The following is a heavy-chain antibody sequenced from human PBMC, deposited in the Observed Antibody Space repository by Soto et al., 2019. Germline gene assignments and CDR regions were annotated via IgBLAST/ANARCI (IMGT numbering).Heavy chain of an antibody. CDR1: GGSISSSSYY. Sequence: QLQLQESGPGLVKPSETRSLNCTVSGGSISSSSYYWGWIRQPPGKGLVWIGSIYYSGSTYYNPFLKSRVTIPGDASTSQCSLKLSSVTAADTAGYYCARHHLEMATTLSHFDYWGQGTLVTVSS. CDR3: ARHHLEMATTLSHFDY. D-gene: IGHD5-12*01. CDR2: IYYSGST. V-gene: IGHV4-39*01. J-gene: IGHJ4*02.